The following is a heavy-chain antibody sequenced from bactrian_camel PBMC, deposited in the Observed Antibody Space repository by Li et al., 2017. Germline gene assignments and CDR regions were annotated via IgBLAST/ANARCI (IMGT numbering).Heavy chain of an antibody. V-gene: IGHV3S53*01. J-gene: IGHJ4*01. CDR1: GYMYGGVC. D-gene: IGHD3*01. Sequence: VQLVESGGGSVKAGGSLRLSCAASGYMYGGVCMGWFRQSPGKDREGVAAIDPDGSSSYADSVKGRFTVSKDNAKNTLYLQMNNLKPEDTTVYYCALGSSRQATMTARGKGTQVTVS. CDR2: IDPDGSS.